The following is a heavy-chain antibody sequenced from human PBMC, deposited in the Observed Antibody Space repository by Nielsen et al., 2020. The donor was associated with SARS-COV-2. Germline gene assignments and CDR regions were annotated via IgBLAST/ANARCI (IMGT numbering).Heavy chain of an antibody. CDR1: GFTFRFYT. J-gene: IGHJ4*02. V-gene: IGHV3-21*01. D-gene: IGHD3-16*01. CDR2: VSTSGTYK. CDR3: VRGDSYAYPDY. Sequence: GGSLRLSCTVSGFTFRFYTMNWVRQAPGMGLEWVSSVSTSGTYKYYADSVKGRFTVSRDDAKDSLYLQMNSLTTEDTAMYYCVRGDSYAYPDYWGQGSLVTASS.